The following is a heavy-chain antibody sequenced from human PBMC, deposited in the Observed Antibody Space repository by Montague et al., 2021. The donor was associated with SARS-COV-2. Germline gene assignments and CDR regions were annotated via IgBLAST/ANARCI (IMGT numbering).Heavy chain of an antibody. J-gene: IGHJ6*04. Sequence: CAISGDSVSVNRVGCNWEGHSPERRVEWLGGRYYRSKWYNDYAVSLKSRITNNPDTSKNQFSLQLNSVTPEDTAVYYCARGLWFGELLSLYYYYGMDVWGKGTTVTVSS. D-gene: IGHD3-10*01. CDR3: ARGLWFGELLSLYYYYGMDV. CDR2: RYYRSKWYN. V-gene: IGHV6-1*01. CDR1: GDSVSVNRVG.